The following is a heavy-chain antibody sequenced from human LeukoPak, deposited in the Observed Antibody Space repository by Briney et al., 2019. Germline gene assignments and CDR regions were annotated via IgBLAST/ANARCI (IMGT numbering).Heavy chain of an antibody. CDR3: ARDISSGWYFLDY. Sequence: PGGSLRLSCAASGFTFSNYAMSWVRQAPGKGLEWVSSINGRGGSTYYADSVKGRFTISRDNAKNSLYLQMNSLRAEDTAVYYCARDISSGWYFLDYWGQGTLVTVSS. J-gene: IGHJ4*02. CDR2: INGRGGST. V-gene: IGHV3-23*01. D-gene: IGHD6-19*01. CDR1: GFTFSNYA.